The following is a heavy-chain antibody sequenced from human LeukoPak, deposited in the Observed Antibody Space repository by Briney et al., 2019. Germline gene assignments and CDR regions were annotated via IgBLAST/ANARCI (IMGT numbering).Heavy chain of an antibody. CDR2: ISWNGGSI. Sequence: GRSLRLSCAASEFTFDDYAMHWVRQAPGKGLEWVSGISWNGGSIGYADSVKGRFTISRDNAKNSLYLQMNSLRAEDTALYYCAKVIGGDYGDYRGYFDYWGQGTLVTVSS. CDR3: AKVIGGDYGDYRGYFDY. V-gene: IGHV3-9*01. D-gene: IGHD4-17*01. CDR1: EFTFDDYA. J-gene: IGHJ4*02.